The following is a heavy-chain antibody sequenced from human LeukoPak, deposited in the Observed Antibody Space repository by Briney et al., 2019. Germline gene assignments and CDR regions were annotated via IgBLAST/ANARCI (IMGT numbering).Heavy chain of an antibody. J-gene: IGHJ4*02. CDR3: ARVDSSSWYGDY. CDR2: INPSGGST. D-gene: IGHD6-13*01. V-gene: IGHV1-46*01. CDR1: GYTFTSYY. Sequence: VASVKVSCKASGYTFTSYYMHWVRQAPGQGLEWMGIINPSGGSTSYAQKFQGRVTMTRDTSTSKVYMELSSLRSEDTAVCYCARVDSSSWYGDYWGQGTLVTVSS.